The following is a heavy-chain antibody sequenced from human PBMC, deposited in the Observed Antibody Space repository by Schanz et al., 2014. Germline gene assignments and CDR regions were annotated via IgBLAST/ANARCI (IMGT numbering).Heavy chain of an antibody. V-gene: IGHV3-23*01. CDR1: GFTFTNYA. CDR2: IKSDGSST. J-gene: IGHJ4*02. CDR3: VRDSFFAFDY. D-gene: IGHD3-3*01. Sequence: EVQLLESGGGLVQPGGSLRLSCAASGFTFTNYAMSWVRQAPGKGLEWVSRIKSDGSSTSYADSVKGRFTISRDNAKNTLYLQMNSLRAEDTAVYYCVRDSFFAFDYWGQGTLVTVSS.